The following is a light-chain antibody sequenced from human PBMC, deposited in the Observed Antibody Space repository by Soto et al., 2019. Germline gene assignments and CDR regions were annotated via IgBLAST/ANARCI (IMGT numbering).Light chain of an antibody. CDR2: WAS. Sequence: DIVMTQSPDSLAVSLGERATINCKSSQSVLYSSTNENYLAWYQQKPGQPPKLLIYWASARESGVPDRFSGSGSGTDFTLTISSLQAEDVAVYYCQQFYSSPINFGQGTRLEIK. CDR1: QSVLYSSTNENY. V-gene: IGKV4-1*01. CDR3: QQFYSSPIN. J-gene: IGKJ5*01.